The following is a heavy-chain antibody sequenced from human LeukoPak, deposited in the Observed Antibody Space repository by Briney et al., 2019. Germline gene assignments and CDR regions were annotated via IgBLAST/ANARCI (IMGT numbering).Heavy chain of an antibody. CDR2: IYHSGST. Sequence: SETLSLTCTVSGYSISSGYYWGWIRQPPGKGLEWIGSIYHSGSTYYNPSLKSRVTISVDTSKNQFSLKLSSVTAADTAVYYCARGTTVTRWGQGTLVTVSS. CDR1: GYSISSGYY. J-gene: IGHJ4*02. D-gene: IGHD4-17*01. CDR3: ARGTTVTR. V-gene: IGHV4-38-2*02.